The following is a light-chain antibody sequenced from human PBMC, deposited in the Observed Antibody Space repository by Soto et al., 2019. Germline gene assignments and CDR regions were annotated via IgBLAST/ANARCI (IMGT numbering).Light chain of an antibody. V-gene: IGLV1-40*01. CDR3: QSYDSSLSAVV. CDR1: SSNIGAGYD. J-gene: IGLJ2*01. CDR2: GNG. Sequence: QSVLTQPPSVSGAPGQRVTISCTGSSSNIGAGYDVHWYQQLTGTAPNLLIYGNGNRPSGVPDRFSGSKSGTLASLAITGLQAEDEADYYCQSYDSSLSAVVFGAGTKLTVL.